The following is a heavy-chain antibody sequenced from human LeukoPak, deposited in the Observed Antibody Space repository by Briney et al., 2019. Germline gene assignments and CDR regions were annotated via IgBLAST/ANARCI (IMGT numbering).Heavy chain of an antibody. V-gene: IGHV1-18*01. CDR2: IGAYNGNT. J-gene: IGHJ4*02. D-gene: IGHD3-3*01. Sequence: ASVKVSCKASGYTFTSYGISWVRQAPGQGLEWMGWIGAYNGNTNYAQRLQGRVTMTTDTSTSTAYMELRSLRSDDTAVYYCARDAHTLYYDFWSGYYTVFDYWGQGTLVTVSS. CDR3: ARDAHTLYYDFWSGYYTVFDY. CDR1: GYTFTSYG.